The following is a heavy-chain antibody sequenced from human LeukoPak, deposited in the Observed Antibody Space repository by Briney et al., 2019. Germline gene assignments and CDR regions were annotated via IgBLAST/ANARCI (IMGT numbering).Heavy chain of an antibody. Sequence: PGGSLRLSCAASGFTFSSYWMSWVRQAPGKGLEWVANIKQDGSEKYYVDSVKGRFTISRDNAKNSLYLQMNSLRAEDTAVYYCARPRTYYDFWSGRYWGQGTLVTVSS. CDR1: GFTFSSYW. CDR3: ARPRTYYDFWSGRY. V-gene: IGHV3-7*01. D-gene: IGHD3-3*01. CDR2: IKQDGSEK. J-gene: IGHJ4*02.